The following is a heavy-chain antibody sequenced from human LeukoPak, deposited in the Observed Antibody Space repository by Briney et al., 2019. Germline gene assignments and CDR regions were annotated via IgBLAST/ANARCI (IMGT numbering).Heavy chain of an antibody. Sequence: GGSLRLSCAASEFSFSSNAMSWVRQAPGKGLEWVSGISSSSGYSFYADSVKGRFTVSRDNAKNSLYLQMNSLRAEDTAVYYCARARGLGPAGWFDPWGQGTLVTVSS. D-gene: IGHD3-10*01. J-gene: IGHJ5*02. CDR1: EFSFSSNA. V-gene: IGHV3-21*04. CDR2: ISSSSGYS. CDR3: ARARGLGPAGWFDP.